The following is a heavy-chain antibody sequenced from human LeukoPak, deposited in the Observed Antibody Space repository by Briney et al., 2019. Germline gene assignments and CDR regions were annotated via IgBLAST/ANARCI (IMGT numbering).Heavy chain of an antibody. Sequence: GASVKVSCKASGYTFTSYGITWVRQAPGQGLEWMGWISAYNGNTNHAQKLQGRVTMTTDTSTTTAYMELRSLRSDDTGVYYCARDGRTGTTPGDYMDVWGKGTTVTVSS. V-gene: IGHV1-18*01. D-gene: IGHD1-7*01. CDR1: GYTFTSYG. CDR3: ARDGRTGTTPGDYMDV. J-gene: IGHJ6*03. CDR2: ISAYNGNT.